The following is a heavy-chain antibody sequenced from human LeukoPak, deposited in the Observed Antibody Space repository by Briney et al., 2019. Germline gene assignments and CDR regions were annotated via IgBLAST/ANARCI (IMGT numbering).Heavy chain of an antibody. Sequence: SETLSLSCTVSGGSISSYYWSWIRQPPGKGLEWIGYIYYSGSTNYNPSLKSRVTISVDTSKNQFSLKLSSVTAADTAVYYCARGDYSSSWLPFEYWGQGTLVTVSS. V-gene: IGHV4-59*01. D-gene: IGHD6-13*01. CDR3: ARGDYSSSWLPFEY. J-gene: IGHJ4*02. CDR1: GGSISSYY. CDR2: IYYSGST.